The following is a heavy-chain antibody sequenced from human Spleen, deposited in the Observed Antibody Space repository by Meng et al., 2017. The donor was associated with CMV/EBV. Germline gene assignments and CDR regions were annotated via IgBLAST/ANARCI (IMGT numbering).Heavy chain of an antibody. CDR2: INASGNIR. D-gene: IGHD1-26*01. J-gene: IGHJ4*02. CDR1: GFTFSSYE. Sequence: GESLKISCVGSGFTFSSYEMNWVRQAPGKGLEWISYINASGNIRYYADSVKGRFTISRDNSKNTLYLQMNSLRAEDTAVYYCARVAGATDYWGQGTLVTVSS. V-gene: IGHV3-48*03. CDR3: ARVAGATDY.